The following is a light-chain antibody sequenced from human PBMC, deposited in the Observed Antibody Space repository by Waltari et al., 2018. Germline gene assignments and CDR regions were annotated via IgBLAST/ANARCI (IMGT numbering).Light chain of an antibody. J-gene: IGLJ3*02. V-gene: IGLV6-57*03. Sequence: FMLTQPHPLSESPGKTVTISCTRSRGSINSHYVQWYQQRPGSAPTPLIYEDDQRPSGVPDRFSGSTNISSNSASLTISGLKPEDEGDYFCHSYDSSNHGVFGGGTKLTVL. CDR3: HSYDSSNHGV. CDR1: RGSINSHY. CDR2: EDD.